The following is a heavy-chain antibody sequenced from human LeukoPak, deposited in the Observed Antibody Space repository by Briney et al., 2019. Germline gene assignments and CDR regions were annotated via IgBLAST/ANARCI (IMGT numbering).Heavy chain of an antibody. CDR1: GGSFSGYY. CDR3: ARGSWPYYFDY. V-gene: IGHV4-34*01. Sequence: SETLSLTCAVYGGSFSGYYWSWIRQPPGKGLEWIGEINHSGSTNYNPSLKSRVTISVDTSKNQFSLKLSSVTAADTAVYYCARGSWPYYFDYWGQGTLVTVYS. CDR2: INHSGST. D-gene: IGHD6-13*01. J-gene: IGHJ4*02.